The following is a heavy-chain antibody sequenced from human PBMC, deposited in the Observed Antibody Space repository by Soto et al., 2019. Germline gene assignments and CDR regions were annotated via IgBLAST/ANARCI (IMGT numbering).Heavy chain of an antibody. CDR3: ARAEYYYGSGSLCWGY. J-gene: IGHJ4*02. CDR2: IISSSSTI. Sequence: EVQLVESGGGLVQPGGSLRLSCAASGFTFSSYSMNWVRQAPGKGLEWVSYIISSSSTIYYADAVKGRFTISRDNAKNSLYLQMNSLRAEDTAVYYCARAEYYYGSGSLCWGYWGQGTLVTVSS. D-gene: IGHD3-10*01. V-gene: IGHV3-48*01. CDR1: GFTFSSYS.